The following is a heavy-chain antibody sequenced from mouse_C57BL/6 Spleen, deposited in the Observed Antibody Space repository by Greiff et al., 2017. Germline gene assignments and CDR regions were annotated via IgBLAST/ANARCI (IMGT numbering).Heavy chain of an antibody. CDR2: INPYNGGT. CDR1: GYTFTDYY. V-gene: IGHV1-19*01. CDR3: ARGVRRGGYAMDY. J-gene: IGHJ4*01. D-gene: IGHD2-14*01. Sequence: EVQLQQSGPVLVKPGASVKMSCKASGYTFTDYYMNWVKQSHGKSLEWLGVINPYNGGTSYNQKFKGKATLTVDKSSSTAYMELNSLTSEDSAVYYCARGVRRGGYAMDYWGQGTSVTVSS.